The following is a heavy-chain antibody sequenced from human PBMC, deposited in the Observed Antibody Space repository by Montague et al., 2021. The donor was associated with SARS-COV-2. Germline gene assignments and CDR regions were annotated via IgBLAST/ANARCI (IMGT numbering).Heavy chain of an antibody. CDR3: ARGVVAAPAVVDY. D-gene: IGHD2-15*01. Sequence: SETLSLTCTASGESISGFFWNWIRQPAGKGLEWIGRIYATGGTNYNPSLKSRVTMSVDTSKNEISLRLDSVTAADTAVYYCARGVVAAPAVVDYWGRGTLVTVSS. CDR2: IYATGGT. CDR1: GESISGFF. V-gene: IGHV4-4*07. J-gene: IGHJ4*02.